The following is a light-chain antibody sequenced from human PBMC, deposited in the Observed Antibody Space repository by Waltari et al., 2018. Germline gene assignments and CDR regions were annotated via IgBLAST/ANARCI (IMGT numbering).Light chain of an antibody. CDR2: AAS. V-gene: IGKV1-17*01. J-gene: IGKJ3*01. CDR3: LQYNSNPFT. Sequence: DIQMTQSPSSLSASAGDRVTITCRASHGISTSLNWFQQKPGKAPRRLIYAASSLDSGVPSRFSGSGSGTDFTLTISSLQPEDFATYYCLQYNSNPFTFGPGTTLDIK. CDR1: HGISTS.